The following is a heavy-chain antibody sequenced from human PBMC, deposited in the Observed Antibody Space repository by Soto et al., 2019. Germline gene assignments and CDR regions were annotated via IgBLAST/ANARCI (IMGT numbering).Heavy chain of an antibody. CDR3: ARGGRYYGSGSYSRYYGMDV. CDR1: GGSFSGYY. V-gene: IGHV4-34*01. J-gene: IGHJ6*02. CDR2: INHSGST. D-gene: IGHD3-10*01. Sequence: SETLSLTCAVYGGSFSGYYWSWIRQPPGKGLEWIGEINHSGSTNCNPSLKSRVTISVDTSKNQFSLKLSSVTAADTAVYYCARGGRYYGSGSYSRYYGMDVWGQGTTVTVSS.